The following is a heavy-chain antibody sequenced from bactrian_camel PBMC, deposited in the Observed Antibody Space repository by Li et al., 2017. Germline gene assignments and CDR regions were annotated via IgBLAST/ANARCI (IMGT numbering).Heavy chain of an antibody. V-gene: IGHV3-3*01. Sequence: VQLVESGGGEVQAGGSLKLTCVTSSSAYCVGWFRQPPGKERAGVAGILIGGSSSRIRYADSVKGRFTISQDNAKATLSLQMNSLKPEDTAKYYCAAGYAAGCRWLLTNLDFAYVGQGTQVTVS. CDR2: ILIGGSSSRI. CDR1: SSAYC. D-gene: IGHD2*01. J-gene: IGHJ4*01.